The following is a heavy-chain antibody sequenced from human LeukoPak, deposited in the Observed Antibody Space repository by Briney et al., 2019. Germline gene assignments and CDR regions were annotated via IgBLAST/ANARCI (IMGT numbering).Heavy chain of an antibody. Sequence: PGGSLRLSCAASGFTFSSYDMTWVRQAPGKELEWVSAISGSTHYAVSVRGRFTISRDNSKNTLYLQMNSLRAEDTALYYCARLLRSSATGWGRAFDIWGQGTTVTVSS. D-gene: IGHD2-2*01. CDR1: GFTFSSYD. V-gene: IGHV3-23*01. J-gene: IGHJ3*02. CDR3: ARLLRSSATGWGRAFDI. CDR2: ISGST.